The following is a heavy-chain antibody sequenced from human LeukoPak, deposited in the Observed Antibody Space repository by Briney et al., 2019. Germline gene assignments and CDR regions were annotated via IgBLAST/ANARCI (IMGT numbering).Heavy chain of an antibody. D-gene: IGHD3-22*01. V-gene: IGHV4-38-2*02. CDR1: GYSISSGYY. CDR3: ARVGRNIRYYDSSGYSSMRGGHFDY. J-gene: IGHJ4*02. Sequence: SETLSLTCTVSGYSISSGYYWGWIRQPPGKGLEWIGSIYHSGSTYYNPSLKSRVTISVDTSKNQFSLKLSSVTAADTAVYYCARVGRNIRYYDSSGYSSMRGGHFDYWGQGTLVTVSS. CDR2: IYHSGST.